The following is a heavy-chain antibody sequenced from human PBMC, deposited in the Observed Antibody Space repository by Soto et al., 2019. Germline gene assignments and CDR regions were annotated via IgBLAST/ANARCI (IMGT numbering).Heavy chain of an antibody. J-gene: IGHJ6*02. CDR2: IDSSTKYT. CDR3: AREYYYTMDV. CDR1: GFTFRDYY. V-gene: IGHV3-11*05. Sequence: PGGSLRLSCEASGFTFRDYYMTWFRQAPGKGLEWLSYIDSSTKYTNYAESVKGRFTISRDNAKNSLYLQMNSLRADDTAVYYCAREYYYTMDVWGQGTMVTVSS.